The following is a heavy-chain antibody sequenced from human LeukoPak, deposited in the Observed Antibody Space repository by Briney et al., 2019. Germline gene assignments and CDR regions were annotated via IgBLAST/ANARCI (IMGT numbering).Heavy chain of an antibody. CDR3: ARAWSRVDPFDM. Sequence: PGGSLRLSCAASGLTFSRYSMNWVRQAPGKGLEWVSSISSGSSYIYYADSVKGRFTISRDNANNSLYLQMNSLRAEDTAVYYCARAWSRVDPFDMWGQGTMVTVSS. D-gene: IGHD2-8*02. V-gene: IGHV3-21*01. J-gene: IGHJ3*02. CDR1: GLTFSRYS. CDR2: ISSGSSYI.